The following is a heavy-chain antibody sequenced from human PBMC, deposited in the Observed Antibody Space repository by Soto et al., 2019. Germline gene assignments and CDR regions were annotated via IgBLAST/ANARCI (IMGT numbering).Heavy chain of an antibody. CDR2: IYYSGST. V-gene: IGHV4-59*08. CDR3: ARHPVSGGYYMDV. CDR1: GGSINTNSSYY. Sequence: SETLSLTCTVSGGSINTNSSYYWSWIRQPPGKGLEWIGYIYYSGSTNYNPSLKSRVTISVDTSRNQFSLKLSSVTAADTAVYYCARHPVSGGYYMDVWGKGTTVTVSS. D-gene: IGHD3-16*01. J-gene: IGHJ6*03.